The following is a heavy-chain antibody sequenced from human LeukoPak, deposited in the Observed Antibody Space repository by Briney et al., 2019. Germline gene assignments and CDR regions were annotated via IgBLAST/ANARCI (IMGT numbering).Heavy chain of an antibody. CDR2: MNPNSGNT. CDR3: ASFGRDGYNFDY. V-gene: IGHV1-8*01. CDR1: GYTFTSYD. J-gene: IGHJ4*02. Sequence: GASVKVSCKASGYTFTSYDINWVRQATGQGLEWMGWMNPNSGNTGYAQKFQGRVTMTRNTSISTAYMELSSLGSEDTAVYYCASFGRDGYNFDYWGQGTLVTVSS. D-gene: IGHD5-24*01.